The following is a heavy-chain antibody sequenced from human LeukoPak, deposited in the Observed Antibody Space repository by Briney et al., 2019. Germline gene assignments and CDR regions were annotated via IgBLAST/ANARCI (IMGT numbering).Heavy chain of an antibody. D-gene: IGHD2/OR15-2a*01. CDR2: INPNSGGT. CDR3: ARVPREYHDY. CDR1: GYAFTGYY. V-gene: IGHV1-2*06. Sequence: GPSVKVSCKASGYAFTGYYIHWVRQAPGQGLEWMGRINPNSGGTNYAQKLQGRVTMTTDTSTSTAYMELRSLRSDDTAVYYCARVPREYHDYWGQGTLVTVSS. J-gene: IGHJ4*02.